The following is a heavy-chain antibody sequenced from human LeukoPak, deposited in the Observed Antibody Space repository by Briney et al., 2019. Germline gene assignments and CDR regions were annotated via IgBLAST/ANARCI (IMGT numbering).Heavy chain of an antibody. Sequence: GGSLRLSCAASGFTFDDYIMHWVRPAPGKGLEWVSLVSWDGDTTYYADSVKGRFTISRDNSKNTLYLQMNSLRAEDTAVYYCAKRRVAGTGAGSYFDYWGQGTLVTVSS. J-gene: IGHJ4*02. CDR1: GFTFDDYI. V-gene: IGHV3-43*01. D-gene: IGHD6-19*01. CDR2: VSWDGDTT. CDR3: AKRRVAGTGAGSYFDY.